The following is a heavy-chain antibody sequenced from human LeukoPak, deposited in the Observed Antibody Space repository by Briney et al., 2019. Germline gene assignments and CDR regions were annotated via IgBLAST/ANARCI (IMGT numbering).Heavy chain of an antibody. V-gene: IGHV3-30*18. Sequence: GGSLRLSCAASRCTFSSYGVHWVRQAPGKGLEWVAVISCGGSNKYYADSVKGRFTISRDNSKNTLYLQMNSLRAEDTAVYYCAKAFRRITMIVVAPEADYWGQGTLVTVSS. D-gene: IGHD3-22*01. CDR1: RCTFSSYG. J-gene: IGHJ4*02. CDR3: AKAFRRITMIVVAPEADY. CDR2: ISCGGSNK.